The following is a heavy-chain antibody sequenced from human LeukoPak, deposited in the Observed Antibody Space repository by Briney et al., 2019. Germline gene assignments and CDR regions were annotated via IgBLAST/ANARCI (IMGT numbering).Heavy chain of an antibody. CDR1: GFTFSSYW. J-gene: IGHJ4*02. CDR2: IKQDGSEK. Sequence: GGSLRLSCAAPGFTFSSYWMSWVRQAPGKGLEWVANIKQDGSEKYYVDSVKGRFTISRDNAKNSLYLQMNSLRAEDTAVYYCARDSDATLTEGDYWGQGTLVTVSS. CDR3: ARDSDATLTEGDY. D-gene: IGHD4/OR15-4a*01. V-gene: IGHV3-7*03.